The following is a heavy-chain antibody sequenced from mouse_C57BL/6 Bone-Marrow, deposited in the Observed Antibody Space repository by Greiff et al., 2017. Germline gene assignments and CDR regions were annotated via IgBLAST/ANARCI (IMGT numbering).Heavy chain of an antibody. D-gene: IGHD2-5*01. J-gene: IGHJ4*01. CDR2: IWTGGGT. CDR1: GFSLTSYA. Sequence: QVQLQQSGPGLVAPSQSLSITCTASGFSLTSYAISWVRQPPGKGLEWLGFIWTGGGTNYNSALKSRLSISKDNSKSQVFLKMNSLQSEDTARYYCARHYSNYYAMDYWGQGTSVTVSS. CDR3: ARHYSNYYAMDY. V-gene: IGHV2-9-1*01.